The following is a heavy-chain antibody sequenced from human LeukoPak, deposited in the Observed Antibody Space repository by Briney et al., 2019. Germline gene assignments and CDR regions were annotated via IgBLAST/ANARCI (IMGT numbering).Heavy chain of an antibody. D-gene: IGHD3-9*01. J-gene: IGHJ6*03. CDR3: AREGRYFDWLLSGDYYYYYYYNDG. CDR2: IYTSGST. Sequence: PSETLSLTCTVSGGSISSYYWSWIRQPAGKGLEWIGRIYTSGSTNYNPSLKSRVTMSVDTSKSQFSLKLSSVTAADTAVYYCAREGRYFDWLLSGDYYYYYYYNDGWGKGTTVTISS. CDR1: GGSISSYY. V-gene: IGHV4-4*07.